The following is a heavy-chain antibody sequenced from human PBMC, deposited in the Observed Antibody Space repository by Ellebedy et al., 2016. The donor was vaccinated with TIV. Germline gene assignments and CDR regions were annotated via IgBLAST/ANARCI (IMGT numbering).Heavy chain of an antibody. Sequence: PGGSLRLSCSVSGGSISTYFWSWIRQPPGKGLEWIAYIEYSGTTDYNPSLKSRVTISVDTSKNQFSLKLNSVTAADTAVYYCARTHFYDTSGFYVDAFDIWGQGTLVTVSS. CDR2: IEYSGTT. V-gene: IGHV4-59*01. D-gene: IGHD3-22*01. J-gene: IGHJ3*02. CDR1: GGSISTYF. CDR3: ARTHFYDTSGFYVDAFDI.